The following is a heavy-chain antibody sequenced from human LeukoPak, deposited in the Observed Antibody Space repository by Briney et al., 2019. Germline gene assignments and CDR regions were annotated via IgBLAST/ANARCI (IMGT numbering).Heavy chain of an antibody. D-gene: IGHD3-10*01. CDR3: AKPLNWGGFDY. CDR2: ISGSGGST. V-gene: IGHV3-23*01. J-gene: IGHJ4*02. CDR1: GFTFSSYA. Sequence: GGSLRLSCAASGFTFSSYAISWVRQAPGKGLEWVSAISGSGGSTSYADSVKGRFTISRDNSKNTLYLQMNSLRAEDTAVYYCAKPLNWGGFDYWGQGTLVTVSS.